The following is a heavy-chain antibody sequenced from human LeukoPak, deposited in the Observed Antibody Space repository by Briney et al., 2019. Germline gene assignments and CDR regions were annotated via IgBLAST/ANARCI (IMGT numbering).Heavy chain of an antibody. CDR1: GFSVSTSRVA. CDR3: AHRRCGGDCYSVGFNF. J-gene: IGHJ4*02. D-gene: IGHD2-21*02. Sequence: SGPTLVKPTQTHTLTCTVSGFSVSTSRVAVGWIRQPPGKALEWLALIYWDDDKRYSPSLSSRLTITKDTSKNQVVLTMTNMDPVDTATYYCAHRRCGGDCYSVGFNFWGQGTLVTVSS. V-gene: IGHV2-5*02. CDR2: IYWDDDK.